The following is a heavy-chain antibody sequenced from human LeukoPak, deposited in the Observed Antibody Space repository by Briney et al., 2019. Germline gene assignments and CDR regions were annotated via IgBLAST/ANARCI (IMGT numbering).Heavy chain of an antibody. CDR2: ISFTGNT. CDR3: ARSPPGWYYDNSGQYYFDT. CDR1: GGSISSYY. V-gene: IGHV4-59*08. J-gene: IGHJ4*02. Sequence: SETLSHTCTVSGGSISSYYWSWIRQSPGKRLGWIAYISFTGNTNYNPSLKSRVTISLDTSKTHFSLTLSSLTAADTAVYYCARSPPGWYYDNSGQYYFDTWGQGALVTVSS. D-gene: IGHD3-22*01.